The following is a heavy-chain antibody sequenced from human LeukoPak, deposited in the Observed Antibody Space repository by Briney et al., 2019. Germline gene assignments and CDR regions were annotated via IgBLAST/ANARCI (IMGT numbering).Heavy chain of an antibody. CDR3: ARDSGNLRDDAFDT. CDR2: TYYSGST. J-gene: IGHJ3*02. Sequence: PSETLSLTCTVSGGSISSYYWSWIRQPPGKGLEWIGYTYYSGSTNYNPSLKSRVTISVDTSKNQFSLKLSSVTAADTAVYYCARDSGNLRDDAFDTWGQGTMVTVSS. CDR1: GGSISSYY. V-gene: IGHV4-59*01. D-gene: IGHD1-14*01.